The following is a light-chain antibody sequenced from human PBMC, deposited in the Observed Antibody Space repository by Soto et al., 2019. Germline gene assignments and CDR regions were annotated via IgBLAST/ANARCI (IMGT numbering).Light chain of an antibody. CDR3: QQYYSFPWT. J-gene: IGKJ1*01. Sequence: DIQMTQSPSSLSASVGDRVTITCRASQDIRNDLGWYKQKPGKAPKLLIYAASSLQSGVPSRFSGSGSGTDFTLTISCLQSEDFATYYCQQYYSFPWTFGQGTK. V-gene: IGKV1-17*01. CDR1: QDIRND. CDR2: AAS.